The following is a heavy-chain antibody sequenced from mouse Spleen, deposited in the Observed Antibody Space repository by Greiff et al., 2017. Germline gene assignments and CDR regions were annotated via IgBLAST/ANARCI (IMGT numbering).Heavy chain of an antibody. V-gene: IGHV1-9*01. J-gene: IGHJ2*01. CDR2: ILPGSGST. Sequence: VQLQQSGAELMKPGASVKISCKATGYTFSSYWIEWVKQRPGHGLEWIGEILPGSGSTNYNEKFKGKATFTADTSSNTAYMQLSSLTSEDSAVYYCATRTTTAPFDYWGQGTTLTVSS. CDR1: GYTFSSYW. D-gene: IGHD1-2*01. CDR3: ATRTTTAPFDY.